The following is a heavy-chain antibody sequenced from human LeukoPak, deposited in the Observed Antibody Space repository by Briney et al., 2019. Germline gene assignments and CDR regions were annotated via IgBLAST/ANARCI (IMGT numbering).Heavy chain of an antibody. CDR1: GFTFSSYW. CDR2: INSDGSNI. J-gene: IGHJ4*02. CDR3: ARSDYYDNLDY. Sequence: GGSLRLFCAASGFTFSSYWMHWVRQAPGKGLVWVSRINSDGSNINYADSVKGRFTISRDNAKNTLYLQMNSLRVEDTAVYYCARSDYYDNLDYWGQGTLVTVSS. D-gene: IGHD3-22*01. V-gene: IGHV3-74*01.